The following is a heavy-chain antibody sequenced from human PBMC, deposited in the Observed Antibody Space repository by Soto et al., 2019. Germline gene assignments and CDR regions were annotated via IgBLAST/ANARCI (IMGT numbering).Heavy chain of an antibody. CDR2: ISSSSSYI. D-gene: IGHD3-3*01. CDR3: ARKVAYYDFWGGYNTYYYYYYMDV. Sequence: EVQLVESGGGLVKPGGSLRLSCAASGFTFSSYSMNWVRQAPGKGLEWVSSISSSSSYIYYADSVKGRFTISRDNAKNSKCLQMNSLRDEDTAVYYCARKVAYYDFWGGYNTYYYYYYMDVWVKGTTVTVS. CDR1: GFTFSSYS. V-gene: IGHV3-21*01. J-gene: IGHJ6*03.